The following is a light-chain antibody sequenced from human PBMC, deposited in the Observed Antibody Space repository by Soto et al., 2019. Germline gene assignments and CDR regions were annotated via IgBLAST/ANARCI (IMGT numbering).Light chain of an antibody. CDR3: EQYNNWPLT. CDR1: QGVGSN. J-gene: IGKJ3*01. Sequence: EVVMTQSPVTLSVSPGERATLSCRASQGVGSNLGWYQQKPGQAPRLLVYGASTRATDIPPRFSGSGSGTEFTLTISSLQSVDFAVYFCEQYNNWPLTFGPGTKVYIK. CDR2: GAS. V-gene: IGKV3-15*01.